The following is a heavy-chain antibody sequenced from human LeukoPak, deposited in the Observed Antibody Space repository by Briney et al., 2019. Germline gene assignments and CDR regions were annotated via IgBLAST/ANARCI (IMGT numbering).Heavy chain of an antibody. Sequence: SETLSLTCTVSGGSISSSYWSWIRQAPGKGLEWIGYIYYSGSTSYNPSLKSRVTISVDASKNQFSLELTSVTAADTAVYYCARHASRYDSSGYYYFDHWGQGTLVTVSS. CDR3: ARHASRYDSSGYYYFDH. CDR1: GGSISSSY. V-gene: IGHV4-59*08. CDR2: IYYSGST. J-gene: IGHJ4*02. D-gene: IGHD3-22*01.